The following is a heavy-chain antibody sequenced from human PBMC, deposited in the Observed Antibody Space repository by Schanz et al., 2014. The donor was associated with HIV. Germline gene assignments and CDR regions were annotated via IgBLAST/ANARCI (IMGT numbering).Heavy chain of an antibody. CDR1: GFSFDTFG. Sequence: QVQLVESGGGVVQPGRSLRLSCAGSGFSFDTFGIHWVRQAPGKGLEWLAVISYDGRNKKFANSVKGRFTISRDNSKNTVYLQAKSLRPEDTXXYYCXKDRNQYDSRYIGKGNYYYSYGMDVWGQGTTVTVSS. J-gene: IGHJ6*02. CDR2: ISYDGRNK. V-gene: IGHV3-30*18. D-gene: IGHD3-22*01. CDR3: XKDRNQYDSRYIGKGNYYYSYGMDV.